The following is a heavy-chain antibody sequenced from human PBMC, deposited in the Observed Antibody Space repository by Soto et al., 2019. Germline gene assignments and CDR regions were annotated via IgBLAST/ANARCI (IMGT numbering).Heavy chain of an antibody. Sequence: SETLSLTCAVYGGSFSGYYWSWIRQPPGKGLEWIGEINHSGSTNYNPSLKSRVTISVDTSKNQFSLKLSSVTAADTAVYYCARIVDYYDSSGYYYSGWFDPWGQGTLVTVSS. V-gene: IGHV4-34*01. CDR3: ARIVDYYDSSGYYYSGWFDP. J-gene: IGHJ5*02. CDR1: GGSFSGYY. D-gene: IGHD3-22*01. CDR2: INHSGST.